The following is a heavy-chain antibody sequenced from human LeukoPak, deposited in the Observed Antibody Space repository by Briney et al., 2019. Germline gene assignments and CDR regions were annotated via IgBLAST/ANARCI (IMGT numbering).Heavy chain of an antibody. V-gene: IGHV4-39*07. D-gene: IGHD4-17*01. J-gene: IGHJ4*02. CDR2: IYHSGST. CDR1: GGSISSCTYS. CDR3: ARASHDYGDYSHFDY. Sequence: TSETLSLTCTVSGGSISSCTYSWGWIRQPPGKGLEWIGEIYHSGSTNYNPSLKTRVTISVDKSRNQFSLKLSSVTAADTAVYYCARASHDYGDYSHFDYWGQGTLVTVSS.